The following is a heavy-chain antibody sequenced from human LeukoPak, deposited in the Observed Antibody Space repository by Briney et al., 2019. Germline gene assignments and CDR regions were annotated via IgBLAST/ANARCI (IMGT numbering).Heavy chain of an antibody. V-gene: IGHV4-4*02. CDR3: APSPCSGDSCYRFDF. CDR1: GASISSSYW. D-gene: IGHD2-15*01. Sequence: SGTLSLTCAVSGASISSSYWWSWVRQPPGKGREWIGEIHHSGSTKYNPSLKSRVTISVDKSKNQFSLKLSSVTAADTAVYYCAPSPCSGDSCYRFDFWGQGTQVTVSS. CDR2: IHHSGST. J-gene: IGHJ4*02.